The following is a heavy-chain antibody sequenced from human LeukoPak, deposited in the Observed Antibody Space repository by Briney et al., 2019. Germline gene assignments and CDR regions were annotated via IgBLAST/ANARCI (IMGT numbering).Heavy chain of an antibody. CDR3: AKSIVVAGILKLGGMDV. J-gene: IGHJ6*02. Sequence: PGGSLRLSCAASAFTFNNYAMSWVRQAPGKGLEWVSGISGSGDSTYYADSVKGRFTISRDNSKSTLYLQMNSLRAEDTAVYYCAKSIVVAGILKLGGMDVWGQGTTVTVSS. V-gene: IGHV3-23*01. CDR1: AFTFNNYA. CDR2: ISGSGDST. D-gene: IGHD6-19*01.